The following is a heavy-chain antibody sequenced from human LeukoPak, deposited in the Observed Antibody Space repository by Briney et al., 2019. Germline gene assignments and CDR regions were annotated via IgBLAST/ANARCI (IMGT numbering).Heavy chain of an antibody. D-gene: IGHD6-19*01. Sequence: GGSLRLSCAAPGFTFSSYAMSWVRQAPGKGLEWVSAISGSGGSTYYADSVKGRFTISRDNSKNTLYLQMNSLRAEDTAVYYCANLDIAVAGTEETIDYWGQGTLVTVSS. J-gene: IGHJ4*02. CDR1: GFTFSSYA. V-gene: IGHV3-23*01. CDR3: ANLDIAVAGTEETIDY. CDR2: ISGSGGST.